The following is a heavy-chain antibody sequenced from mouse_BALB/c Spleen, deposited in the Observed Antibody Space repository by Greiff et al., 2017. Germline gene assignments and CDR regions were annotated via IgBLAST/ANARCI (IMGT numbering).Heavy chain of an antibody. CDR1: GYTFTSYY. CDR2: IYPGNVNT. V-gene: IGHV1S56*01. Sequence: QVQLKQSGPELVKPGASVRISCKASGYTFTSYYIHWVKQRPGQGLEWIGWIYPGNVNTKYNEKFKGKATLTADKSSSTAYMQLSSLTSEDSAVYFCARERGYGNSYYAMDYWGQGTYPTVSS. CDR3: ARERGYGNSYYAMDY. J-gene: IGHJ4*01. D-gene: IGHD2-1*01.